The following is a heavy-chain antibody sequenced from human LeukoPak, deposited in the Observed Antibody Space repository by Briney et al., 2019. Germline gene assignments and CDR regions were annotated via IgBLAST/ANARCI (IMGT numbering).Heavy chain of an antibody. D-gene: IGHD1-26*01. CDR2: ITGNGGTT. Sequence: PGGSLRLSCAASGFSFSNYGMNWVRQAPGKGLEWVSGITGNGGTTYYADSVKGRFTISRDNSKNTLYLQMNSLRAEDTAVYYCAKYGDGGSYYGGGWLYYFDYWGQGTLVTVSS. CDR3: AKYGDGGSYYGGGWLYYFDY. CDR1: GFSFSNYG. J-gene: IGHJ4*02. V-gene: IGHV3-23*01.